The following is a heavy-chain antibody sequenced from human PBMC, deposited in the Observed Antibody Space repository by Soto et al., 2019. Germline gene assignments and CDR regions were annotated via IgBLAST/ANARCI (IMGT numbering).Heavy chain of an antibody. CDR3: AKIPHSSSWYLDAFDI. CDR2: ISSSSSTI. Sequence: GGSLRLSCAASGFTFSSYSMNWVRQAPGKGLEWVTYISSSSSTIYYADSVKGRFTISRDNANNSLYLQMNSLRAEDTAVYYCAKIPHSSSWYLDAFDIWGQGTMVTVSS. D-gene: IGHD6-13*01. CDR1: GFTFSSYS. V-gene: IGHV3-48*01. J-gene: IGHJ3*02.